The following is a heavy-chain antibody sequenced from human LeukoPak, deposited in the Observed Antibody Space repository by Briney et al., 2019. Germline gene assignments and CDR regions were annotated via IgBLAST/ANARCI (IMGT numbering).Heavy chain of an antibody. CDR3: ARAAAAAVNWFDP. D-gene: IGHD6-13*01. CDR2: IYYSGST. J-gene: IGHJ5*02. CDR1: GGSINSYY. Sequence: SETLSLTCTVSGGSINSYYWSWIRQPPGKGLEWIGYIYYSGSTNYNPSLKSRVTISVDTSKNQFSLKLSSVTAADTAVYYCARAAAAAVNWFDPGGQGALVTVSS. V-gene: IGHV4-59*01.